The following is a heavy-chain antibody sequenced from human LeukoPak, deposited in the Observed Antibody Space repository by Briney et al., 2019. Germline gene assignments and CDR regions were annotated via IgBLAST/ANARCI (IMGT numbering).Heavy chain of an antibody. CDR1: GGSISSSSYY. Sequence: KPSETLSLTCTVSGGSISSSSYYWGWIRQPPGKGLEWIGSIYYSGSTYYNPSLKSRVTISVDTSKNQFSLKLSSVTAADTAVYYCARQGNRVVPADYFNYWGQGTLVTVSS. V-gene: IGHV4-39*01. CDR3: ARQGNRVVPADYFNY. D-gene: IGHD2-2*01. J-gene: IGHJ4*02. CDR2: IYYSGST.